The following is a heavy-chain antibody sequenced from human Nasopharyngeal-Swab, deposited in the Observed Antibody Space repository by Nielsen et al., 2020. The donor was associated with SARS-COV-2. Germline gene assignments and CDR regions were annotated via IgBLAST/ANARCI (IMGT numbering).Heavy chain of an antibody. CDR1: GFTFRSYA. J-gene: IGHJ4*02. Sequence: GESLKISCAASGFTFRSYAISWVRQAPGKGLEWVSVISGSDYTTYYADSVKGRFTISRDNSKNTLYLQMNILRAEDTAMYYCARDHSSGWYFDYWGQGTLVTVSS. D-gene: IGHD6-19*01. CDR3: ARDHSSGWYFDY. V-gene: IGHV3-23*01. CDR2: ISGSDYTT.